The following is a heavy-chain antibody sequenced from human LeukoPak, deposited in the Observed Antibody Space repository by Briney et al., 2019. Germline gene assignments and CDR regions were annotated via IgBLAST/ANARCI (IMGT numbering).Heavy chain of an antibody. CDR1: GYTFTSYG. V-gene: IGHV1-18*03. CDR3: AREESSWHHYYYYYGMDV. D-gene: IGHD6-13*01. CDR2: ISAYNGNT. J-gene: IGHJ6*02. Sequence: ASVKVSCKASGYTFTSYGISWVRQAPGQGLEWMGWISAYNGNTNYAQKLQGRVTMTTDTSTSTAYMELRSLRSDDMAVYYCAREESSWHHYYYYYGMDVWGQGTTVTVSS.